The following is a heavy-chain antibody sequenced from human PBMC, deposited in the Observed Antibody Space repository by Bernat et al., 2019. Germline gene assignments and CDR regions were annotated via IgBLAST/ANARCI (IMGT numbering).Heavy chain of an antibody. D-gene: IGHD5-12*01. CDR1: GFTFSTYG. Sequence: VQLVESGGGLVKPGRSLRLSCAASGFTFSTYGMHWVRQAPGKGLEWVAIISYDGSNKYYADSVKGRFTISRDNSNNTLYLQMNSLGAEDTAVYYCAKGGGYAKFDPWGQGTLVTVSS. CDR3: AKGGGYAKFDP. V-gene: IGHV3-30*18. J-gene: IGHJ5*02. CDR2: ISYDGSNK.